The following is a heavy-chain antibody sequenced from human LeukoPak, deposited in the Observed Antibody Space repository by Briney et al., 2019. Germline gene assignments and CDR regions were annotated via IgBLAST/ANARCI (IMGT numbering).Heavy chain of an antibody. Sequence: GGSLRLSCAASGVTSNYMTWVRQAPGRGLEGVSVIYNGGTTYYADSVKGRFNISRDNSKSTLFVYLQMNSLRTDDTALYYCAGGGEAARSLAYWGQGALVTVSS. CDR1: GVTSNY. D-gene: IGHD6-6*01. J-gene: IGHJ4*02. CDR2: IYNGGTT. V-gene: IGHV3-66*02. CDR3: AGGGEAARSLAY.